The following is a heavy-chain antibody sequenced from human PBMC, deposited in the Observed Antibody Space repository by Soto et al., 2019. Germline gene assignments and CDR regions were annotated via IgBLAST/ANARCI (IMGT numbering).Heavy chain of an antibody. Sequence: QVQLVQSGAEVKKPGSSVKVSCKASGGTFSSYAISWVRQAPGQGLEWMGGIISIFGTANYAQKFQGRVTFXSXESXGTAYMELSSLRSEDTAVYYCAGPGEYYYYYGMDVWGQGTTVTVS. CDR2: IISIFGTA. V-gene: IGHV1-69*05. D-gene: IGHD2-21*01. CDR1: GGTFSSYA. CDR3: AGPGEYYYYYGMDV. J-gene: IGHJ6*02.